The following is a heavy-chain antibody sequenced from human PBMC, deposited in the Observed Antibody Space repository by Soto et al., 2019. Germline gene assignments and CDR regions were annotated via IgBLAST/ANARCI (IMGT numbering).Heavy chain of an antibody. CDR3: ARSNYYDSSGHYYDAFDI. J-gene: IGHJ3*02. Sequence: PSETLSLTCAVSGGSISSGGYSWSWIRQPPGKGLEWIGYIYHSGSTYYNPSLKSRVTISVDRSKNQFSLKLSSVTAADTAVYYCARSNYYDSSGHYYDAFDIWGQGTMVTVS. D-gene: IGHD3-22*01. V-gene: IGHV4-30-2*01. CDR2: IYHSGST. CDR1: GGSISSGGYS.